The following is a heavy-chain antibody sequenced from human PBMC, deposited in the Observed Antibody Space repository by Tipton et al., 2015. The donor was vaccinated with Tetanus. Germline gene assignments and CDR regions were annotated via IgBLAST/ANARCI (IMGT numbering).Heavy chain of an antibody. Sequence: QSGAEVKKPGASVKVSCKASGYTFTSYGISWVRQAPGQGLEWMGGIIPIFGTANYAQKFQGRVTITADKSTSTAYMELSSLRSEDTAVYYCARERPYSSSPQTLMDVWGQGTTVTVSS. CDR2: IIPIFGTA. D-gene: IGHD6-6*01. CDR1: GYTFTSYG. CDR3: ARERPYSSSPQTLMDV. J-gene: IGHJ6*02. V-gene: IGHV1-69*06.